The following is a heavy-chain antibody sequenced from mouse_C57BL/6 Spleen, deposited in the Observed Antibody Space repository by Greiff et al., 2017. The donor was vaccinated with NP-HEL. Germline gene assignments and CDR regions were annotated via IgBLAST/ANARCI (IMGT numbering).Heavy chain of an antibody. J-gene: IGHJ1*03. Sequence: DVKLVESGGDLVKPGGSLKLSCAASGFTFSSYGMSWVRQTPDKRLEWVATISSGGSYTYYPDSVKGRFTISRDNAKNTLYLQMSSLKSEDTAMYYCASYYDYDGYFDVWGTGTTVTVSS. CDR2: ISSGGSYT. CDR3: ASYYDYDGYFDV. D-gene: IGHD2-4*01. V-gene: IGHV5-6*02. CDR1: GFTFSSYG.